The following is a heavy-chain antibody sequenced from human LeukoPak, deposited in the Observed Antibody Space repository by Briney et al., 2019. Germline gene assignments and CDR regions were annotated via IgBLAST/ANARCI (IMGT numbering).Heavy chain of an antibody. CDR2: ITGSGGTT. CDR3: AKWGDYDILTGYYDPDY. Sequence: GGSLRLSCAASGFTFKNYAMSWVRQAPGRGLKWVSAITGSGGTTFYADSVKGRFTISRDNSKNTLYLQMNSLRAEDTAVYYCAKWGDYDILTGYYDPDYWGQGTLVTVSS. D-gene: IGHD3-9*01. V-gene: IGHV3-23*01. J-gene: IGHJ4*02. CDR1: GFTFKNYA.